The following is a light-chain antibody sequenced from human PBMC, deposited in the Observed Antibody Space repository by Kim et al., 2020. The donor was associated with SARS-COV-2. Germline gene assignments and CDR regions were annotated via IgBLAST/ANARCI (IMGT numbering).Light chain of an antibody. V-gene: IGLV1-44*01. CDR3: ASWDDSINGPV. Sequence: GQRVTISCSGSSSTIGGNDVNWYRQLPGTAPNLLIYDNNRRPSGVTDRFSGSKSGTSASLAISGVQSEDEADYYCASWDDSINGPVFGGGTQLTVL. J-gene: IGLJ3*02. CDR1: SSTIGGND. CDR2: DNN.